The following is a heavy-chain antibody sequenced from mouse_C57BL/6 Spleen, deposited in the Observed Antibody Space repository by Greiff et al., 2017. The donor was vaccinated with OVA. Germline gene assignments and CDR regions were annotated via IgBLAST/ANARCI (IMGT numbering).Heavy chain of an antibody. CDR2: ISYDGSN. V-gene: IGHV3-6*01. CDR1: GYSITSGYY. J-gene: IGHJ4*01. CDR3: ARGPYAMDN. Sequence: EVQRVESGPGLVKPSQSLSLTCSVTGYSITSGYYWHWIRQFPGNNLEWMGYISYDGSNNYNPSLKNRISITRDTSKNQFFLKLNSVTTEDTATYYCARGPYAMDNWGQGTSVTVSS.